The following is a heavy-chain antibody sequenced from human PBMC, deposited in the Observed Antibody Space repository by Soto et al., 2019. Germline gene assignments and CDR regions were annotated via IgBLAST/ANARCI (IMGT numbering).Heavy chain of an antibody. D-gene: IGHD3-9*01. V-gene: IGHV3-30*02. CDR3: ARTFDTITYYFDY. Sequence: GGSLRLSCAASGFTFSIYGMHWVRQAPGKGLEWVAFIWYDGGNKYYAESVKGRFTISRDNSKNTLYLQMNSLSGEDTAVYYCARTFDTITYYFDYWGQGT. CDR1: GFTFSIYG. J-gene: IGHJ4*02. CDR2: IWYDGGNK.